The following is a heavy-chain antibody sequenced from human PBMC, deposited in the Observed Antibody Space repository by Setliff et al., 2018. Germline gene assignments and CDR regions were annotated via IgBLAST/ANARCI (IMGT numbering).Heavy chain of an antibody. CDR2: LYHSGTT. Sequence: SETLSLTCAVSGFSITSGYYWGWIRQAPGKGLEWIGSLYHSGTTYYNPSLKRRVTISLDTSKNHFSLNLNSVTAADTAVYFCARHLSHCTMATCYNNWFDPWGQGTLVTLL. CDR1: GFSITSGYY. J-gene: IGHJ5*02. D-gene: IGHD2-8*01. CDR3: ARHLSHCTMATCYNNWFDP. V-gene: IGHV4-38-2*01.